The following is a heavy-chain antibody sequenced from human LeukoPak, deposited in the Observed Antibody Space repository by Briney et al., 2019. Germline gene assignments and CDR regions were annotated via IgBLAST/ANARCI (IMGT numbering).Heavy chain of an antibody. Sequence: SETLSLTCTVSGGFISSSSYYWGWIRQPPGKGLEWIGSIYYSGSTYYNPSLKSRVTISVDTSKNQFSLKLSSVTAADTAVYYCARGYDSSGYPDAFDIWGQGTMVTVSS. V-gene: IGHV4-39*07. D-gene: IGHD3-22*01. CDR1: GGFISSSSYY. CDR3: ARGYDSSGYPDAFDI. J-gene: IGHJ3*02. CDR2: IYYSGST.